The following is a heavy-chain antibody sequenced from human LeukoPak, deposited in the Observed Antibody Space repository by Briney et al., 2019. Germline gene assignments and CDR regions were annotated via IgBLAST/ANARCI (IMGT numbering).Heavy chain of an antibody. Sequence: PGGSLRLSCAASGFTFSSYGMHWVRQAPGKGLGWVAFIRYDGSNKYYADSVKGRFTISRDNSKNTLYLQMNSLRAEDTAVYYCAKDRSSGYLPAPNWFDPWGQGTLVTVSS. V-gene: IGHV3-30*02. CDR1: GFTFSSYG. J-gene: IGHJ5*02. D-gene: IGHD3-22*01. CDR2: IRYDGSNK. CDR3: AKDRSSGYLPAPNWFDP.